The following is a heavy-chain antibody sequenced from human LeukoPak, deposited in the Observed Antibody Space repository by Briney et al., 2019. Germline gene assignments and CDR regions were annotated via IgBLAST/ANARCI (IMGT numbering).Heavy chain of an antibody. Sequence: GSLRLSCTASGFTVSSNYMSWVRQAPGKGLEWIGEINHSGSTNYNPSLKSRVTISVDTSKNQFSLKLSSVTAADTAVYYCARGSPYYYGSGSYYRFDYWGQGTLVTVSS. V-gene: IGHV4-34*01. CDR2: INHSGST. D-gene: IGHD3-10*01. J-gene: IGHJ4*02. CDR3: ARGSPYYYGSGSYYRFDY. CDR1: GFTVSSNY.